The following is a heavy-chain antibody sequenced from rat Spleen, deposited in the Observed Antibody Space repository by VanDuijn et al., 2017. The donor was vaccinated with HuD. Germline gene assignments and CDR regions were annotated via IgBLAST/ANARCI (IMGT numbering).Heavy chain of an antibody. CDR2: ISYDGSST. D-gene: IGHD1-7*01. V-gene: IGHV5-29*01. J-gene: IGHJ2*01. CDR1: GFTFSDYY. CDR3: ARHRWGYED. Sequence: EVQLVESDGGLVQPGRSLKLSCAASGFTFSDYYMAWVRQAPTKGLEWVATISYDGSSTYYRDSVKGRFTISRDNAKSTLYLQMDSLRSEDTATYYCARHRWGYEDWGQGVMVTVSS.